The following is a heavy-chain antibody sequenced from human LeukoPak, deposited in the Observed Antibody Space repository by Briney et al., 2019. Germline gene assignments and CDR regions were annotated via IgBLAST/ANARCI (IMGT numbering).Heavy chain of an antibody. J-gene: IGHJ3*02. V-gene: IGHV4-39*07. CDR1: GGSVSSSSYY. CDR2: IYYSGTT. Sequence: SETLSLTCTVSGGSVSSSSYYWGWIRQPPGKGLEWIGSIYYSGTTYYNPSLKSRVTISLDTSKNQFSLRLSSVTAADTAVYYCARPWLGEVDSRGNAFDIWGQGTMVTVSS. CDR3: ARPWLGEVDSRGNAFDI. D-gene: IGHD3-10*01.